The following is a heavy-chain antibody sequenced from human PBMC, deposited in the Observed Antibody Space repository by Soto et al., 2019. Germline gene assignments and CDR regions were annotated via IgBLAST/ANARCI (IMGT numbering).Heavy chain of an antibody. V-gene: IGHV3-30*03. D-gene: IGHD6-13*01. CDR2: ISYDGSNK. J-gene: IGHJ4*02. CDR3: ARAYSSSWYGYFDY. Sequence: GGSLRLSCAASGFTFSSYGMHWVRQAPGKGLEWVAVISYDGSNKYYADSVKGRFTISRDNSKNTLYLQMNSLRAEDTAVYYCARAYSSSWYGYFDYWGQGTLVTVSS. CDR1: GFTFSSYG.